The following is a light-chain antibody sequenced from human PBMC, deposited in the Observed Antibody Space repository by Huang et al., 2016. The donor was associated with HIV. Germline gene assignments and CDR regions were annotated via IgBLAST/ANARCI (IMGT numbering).Light chain of an antibody. CDR2: KVS. Sequence: VVMTQSPLSLPVTLGQPASISCMSSQSLVHSDGNTYLNWVHTRPGQSPRRLIYKVSNRDYGVQDRFSGSGSGTDFTLKISRVEAEDVGVYYCMQGTHWPLTVGGGTKVEIK. V-gene: IGKV2-30*02. CDR3: MQGTHWPLT. CDR1: QSLVHSDGNTY. J-gene: IGKJ4*01.